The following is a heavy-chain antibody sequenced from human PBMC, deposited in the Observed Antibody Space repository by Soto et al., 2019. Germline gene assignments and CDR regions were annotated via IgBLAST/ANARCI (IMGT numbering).Heavy chain of an antibody. J-gene: IGHJ5*02. CDR3: ARDRPHGSMVRGADTT. Sequence: GGSLRLSCAASGFTFSSYSMNWVRQAPGKGLEWVSSISSSSSYIYYADSVKGRFTISRDNAKNSLYLQMNSLRAEDTAVYYCARDRPHGSMVRGADTTWGQGTLVTVSS. D-gene: IGHD3-10*01. CDR1: GFTFSSYS. V-gene: IGHV3-21*01. CDR2: ISSSSSYI.